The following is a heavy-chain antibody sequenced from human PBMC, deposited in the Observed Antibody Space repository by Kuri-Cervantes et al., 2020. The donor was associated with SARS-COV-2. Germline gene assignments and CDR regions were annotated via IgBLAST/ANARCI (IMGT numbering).Heavy chain of an antibody. J-gene: IGHJ4*02. V-gene: IGHV1-69*10. D-gene: IGHD3-3*01. CDR3: AREYYDFWSGWSAADY. Sequence: SVKVSYKASGYTFTNYGISWVRQAPGQGLEWVGGIIPIFGIANYAQKFQGRVTMTRNTSISTAYMELSSLRSEDTAVYYCAREYYDFWSGWSAADYWGQGTLVTVSS. CDR1: GYTFTNYG. CDR2: IIPIFGIA.